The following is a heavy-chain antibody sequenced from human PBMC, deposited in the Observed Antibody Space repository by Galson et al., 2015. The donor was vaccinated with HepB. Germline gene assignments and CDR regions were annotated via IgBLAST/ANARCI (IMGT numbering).Heavy chain of an antibody. J-gene: IGHJ6*03. D-gene: IGHD2-8*02. CDR3: ARDDCTGGVCWYYMDV. CDR1: GYTFTSYA. Sequence: SCKASGYTFTSYAMHWVRQAPGQRLEWMGWINAGNGNTKYSQKFQGRVTITRDTSASTAYMELSSLRSEDTAVYYCARDDCTGGVCWYYMDVWGKGTTVTVSS. CDR2: INAGNGNT. V-gene: IGHV1-3*01.